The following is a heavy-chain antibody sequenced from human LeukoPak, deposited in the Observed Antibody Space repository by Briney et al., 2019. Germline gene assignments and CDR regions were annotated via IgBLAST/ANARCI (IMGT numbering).Heavy chain of an antibody. D-gene: IGHD2-15*01. J-gene: IGHJ3*02. CDR1: GGSIRSSSYY. CDR3: ARGWLIGAFDI. CDR2: MDYSETS. Sequence: SETLSLTCTVSGGSIRSSSYYRAWIRQAPGKGPEWIGSMDYSETSDYNPSLKSRLTISADTSKNQFSLELSSVTAADTAVYYCARGWLIGAFDIWGQGTMVTVSS. V-gene: IGHV4-39*07.